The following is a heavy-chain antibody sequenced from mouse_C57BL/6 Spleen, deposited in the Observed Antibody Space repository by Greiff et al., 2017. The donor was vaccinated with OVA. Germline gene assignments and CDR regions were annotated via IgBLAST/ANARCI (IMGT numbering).Heavy chain of an antibody. J-gene: IGHJ4*01. Sequence: EVMLVESGGGLVQPGGSMKLSCVASGFTFSNYWMNWVRQSPEKGLEWVAQIRLKSDNYATHYAASVKGRFTISRDDSKSSVYLQMNNLRAEDTGIYYCTKGWLLYYYAMDYWGQGTSVTVSS. D-gene: IGHD2-3*01. CDR3: TKGWLLYYYAMDY. CDR2: IRLKSDNYAT. CDR1: GFTFSNYW. V-gene: IGHV6-3*01.